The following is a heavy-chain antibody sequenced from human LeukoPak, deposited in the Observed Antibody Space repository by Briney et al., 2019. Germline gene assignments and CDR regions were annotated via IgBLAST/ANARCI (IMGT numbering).Heavy chain of an antibody. Sequence: PGGSLRLSCAASGFIFSNYWMSCVRQAPGKGLEWVANTKPDGSETNYVDSLKGRFTISRDNAKNSVYLQMNRLRAEDTAVYYCAGPPQAGPFDYWGQGVLVSVSS. J-gene: IGHJ4*02. CDR1: GFIFSNYW. D-gene: IGHD6-19*01. CDR2: TKPDGSET. CDR3: AGPPQAGPFDY. V-gene: IGHV3-7*01.